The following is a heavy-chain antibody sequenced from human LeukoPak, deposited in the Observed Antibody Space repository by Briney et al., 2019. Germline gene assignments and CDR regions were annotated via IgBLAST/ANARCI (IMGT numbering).Heavy chain of an antibody. CDR2: IGSDGDGT. V-gene: IGHV3-64D*06. J-gene: IGHJ4*01. D-gene: IGHD1-14*01. CDR3: VSPVFINF. Sequence: PGGSLRLSCSASGFPFSTLGMHWVHQAPGKRLEHVSTIGSDGDGTYYADSVKDRFIISRDNSKNAVYLQMSSLRPEDTAVYYCVSPVFINFWGQGTLVTVSS. CDR1: GFPFSTLG.